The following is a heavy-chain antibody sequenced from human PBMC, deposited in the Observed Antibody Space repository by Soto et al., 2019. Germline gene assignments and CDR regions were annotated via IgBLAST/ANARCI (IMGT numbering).Heavy chain of an antibody. Sequence: SGPTLVNPTETLTLTCTASGFSLTTGKMGVSWIRQPPGKALEWLAHIFSDNERSYSTSLQGRLTISKDTSGSQVVLSMTNVDPVDTATYYCARMKVDSYQFYYAMDVWGQGTTVTV. CDR2: IFSDNER. V-gene: IGHV2-26*01. J-gene: IGHJ6*02. CDR3: ARMKVDSYQFYYAMDV. CDR1: GFSLTTGKMG. D-gene: IGHD3-9*01.